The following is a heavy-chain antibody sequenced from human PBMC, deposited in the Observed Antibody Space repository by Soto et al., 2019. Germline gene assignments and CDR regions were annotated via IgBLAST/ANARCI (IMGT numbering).Heavy chain of an antibody. D-gene: IGHD3-22*01. J-gene: IGHJ5*02. Sequence: LRLSCAASGFTFSSYAMSWVRQAPGKGLEWVSAISGSGGSTYYADSVKGRFTISRDNSKNTLYLQMNSLRAEDTAVYYCAKDPLYYYDSSGFDPWGQGTLVTVSS. CDR3: AKDPLYYYDSSGFDP. CDR1: GFTFSSYA. CDR2: ISGSGGST. V-gene: IGHV3-23*01.